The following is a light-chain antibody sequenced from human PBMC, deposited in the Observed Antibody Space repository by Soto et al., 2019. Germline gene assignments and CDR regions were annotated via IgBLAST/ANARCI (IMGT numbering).Light chain of an antibody. Sequence: QSALTQPPSASGSPGQSVTISCTGTKNDVGFYDFVSWYQHHPGKAHRLIIYEVVQRPSGVPDRFSGSKSGNTASLTVSGLQAADEADYFCKSYAGSNTYVFGSGTKLTVL. CDR2: EVV. V-gene: IGLV2-8*01. J-gene: IGLJ1*01. CDR3: KSYAGSNTYV. CDR1: KNDVGFYDF.